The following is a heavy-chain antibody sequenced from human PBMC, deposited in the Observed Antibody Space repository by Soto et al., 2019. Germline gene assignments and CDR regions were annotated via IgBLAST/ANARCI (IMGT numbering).Heavy chain of an antibody. Sequence: GGSLRLSCAASGFTFSSYGMHWVRQAPGKGLEWVSAISGSGGSTYYADSVKGRFTISRDNSKNTLYLQMNNLRAEDTAVYYCAKRTASPRPPIDYWGQGALVTVSS. D-gene: IGHD2-15*01. CDR2: ISGSGGST. CDR1: GFTFSSYG. CDR3: AKRTASPRPPIDY. V-gene: IGHV3-23*01. J-gene: IGHJ4*02.